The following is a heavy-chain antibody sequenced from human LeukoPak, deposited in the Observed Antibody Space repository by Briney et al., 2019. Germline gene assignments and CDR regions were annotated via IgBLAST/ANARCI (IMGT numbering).Heavy chain of an antibody. CDR3: ARGRGYIYGYDY. D-gene: IGHD5-18*01. CDR1: EFTVSSNY. CDR2: ISTNGGST. Sequence: PGGSLRLSCAASEFTVSSNYMSWVRQAPGKGLEYVSHISTNGGSTYYAISVKGRFTISRDNSKNTLYLQMGSLRAEDMAVYYCARGRGYIYGYDYWGQGTLVTVSS. V-gene: IGHV3-64*01. J-gene: IGHJ4*02.